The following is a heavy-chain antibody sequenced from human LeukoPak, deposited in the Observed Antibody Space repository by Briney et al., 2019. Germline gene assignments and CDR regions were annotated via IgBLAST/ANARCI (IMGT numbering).Heavy chain of an antibody. CDR3: VRGNSRDGFDI. D-gene: IGHD6-13*01. CDR1: GFSFTTNY. Sequence: PGGSLRLSFAASGFSFTTNYISWVRQAPGKGLEWVSVIYSGGVTKYADSVKGRFTISRDTSKNTVYLQIKSLRAEDTAVYYCVRGNSRDGFDIWGQGTMVTVSS. V-gene: IGHV3-53*01. CDR2: IYSGGVT. J-gene: IGHJ3*02.